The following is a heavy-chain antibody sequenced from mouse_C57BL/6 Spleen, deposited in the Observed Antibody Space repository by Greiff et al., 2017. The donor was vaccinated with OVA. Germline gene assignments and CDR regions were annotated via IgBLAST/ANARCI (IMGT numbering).Heavy chain of an antibody. CDR1: GYTFTSYW. D-gene: IGHD1-1*01. CDR2: IDPSDSYT. J-gene: IGHJ3*01. Sequence: QVQLQQPGAELVMPGASVKLSCKASGYTFTSYWMHWVKQRPGQGLEWIGEIDPSDSYTNYNRKFKGKSTLTVDKSSSTAYMQLSSLTSEDSAVYYCARSGYYGSTPFAYWGQGTLVTVSA. CDR3: ARSGYYGSTPFAY. V-gene: IGHV1-69*01.